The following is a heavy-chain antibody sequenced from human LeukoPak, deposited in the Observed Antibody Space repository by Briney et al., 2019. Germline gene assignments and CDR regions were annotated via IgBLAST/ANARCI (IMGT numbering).Heavy chain of an antibody. D-gene: IGHD3-10*01. V-gene: IGHV1-2*06. Sequence: ASVKVSCKASGYAFTGYYMHWVRQAPGQGLEWMVRINPNSGGTNYAQKFQGRVTMTRNTSISTAYMELSRLRSDDTAVYYCARGTYYYGSGSYSEWGQGTLVTVSS. CDR3: ARGTYYYGSGSYSE. J-gene: IGHJ4*02. CDR1: GYAFTGYY. CDR2: INPNSGGT.